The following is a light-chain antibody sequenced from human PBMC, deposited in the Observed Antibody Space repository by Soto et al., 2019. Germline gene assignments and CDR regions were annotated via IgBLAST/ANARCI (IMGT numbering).Light chain of an antibody. CDR2: RAS. Sequence: IVMTQSPATLSVSPLEIAALSCGASQSVSSKLAWYQQKPGQAPRLLIYRASTRATNIPARFSGSGSGTEFTLTISSLQSEDFAVYYCQQYNNWPPATFGQGTKVDIK. CDR3: QQYNNWPPAT. V-gene: IGKV3-15*01. CDR1: QSVSSK. J-gene: IGKJ1*01.